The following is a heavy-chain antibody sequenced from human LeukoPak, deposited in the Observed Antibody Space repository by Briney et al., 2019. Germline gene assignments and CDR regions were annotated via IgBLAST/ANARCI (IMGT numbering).Heavy chain of an antibody. V-gene: IGHV1-2*02. CDR1: GYTFTGCY. CDR2: INPNSGGT. J-gene: IGHJ5*02. Sequence: GASVKVSCKASGYTFTGCYMHWVRQAPGQGLEWMGWINPNSGGTNYAQKFQGRVTMTRDTSISTAYMELSRLRSDDTAVYYCASSKSDYSYGYNVRWFDPWGQGTLVTVSS. CDR3: ASSKSDYSYGYNVRWFDP. D-gene: IGHD5-18*01.